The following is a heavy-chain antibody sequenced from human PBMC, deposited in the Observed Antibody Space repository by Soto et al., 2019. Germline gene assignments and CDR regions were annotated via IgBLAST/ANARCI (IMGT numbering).Heavy chain of an antibody. Sequence: PGGSLRLSCLASGFTFSSCAMHWGRQTAGMGLEWVAVISYDGANQYYADSVKGRFTISRDTSKNTLYLQMNSLRAEDTAVYYCARGDNFYDSSGYYYWGQGTLVTGSS. CDR1: GFTFSSCA. CDR2: ISYDGANQ. D-gene: IGHD3-22*01. CDR3: ARGDNFYDSSGYYY. J-gene: IGHJ4*02. V-gene: IGHV3-30-3*01.